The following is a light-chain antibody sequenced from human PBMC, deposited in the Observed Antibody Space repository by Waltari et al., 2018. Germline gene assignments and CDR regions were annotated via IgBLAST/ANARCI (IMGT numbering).Light chain of an antibody. Sequence: QSALTQPASESGSPGQSSTISCTGTSRYVGGYSYVSWYHQHPGKAPKLMIYEVSTRPSGVSNRFSGSKSGNPASLTISGLQAEDEADYYCSSYTSSSTPYVFGTGTKVTVL. J-gene: IGLJ1*01. CDR2: EVS. CDR3: SSYTSSSTPYV. V-gene: IGLV2-14*01. CDR1: SRYVGGYSY.